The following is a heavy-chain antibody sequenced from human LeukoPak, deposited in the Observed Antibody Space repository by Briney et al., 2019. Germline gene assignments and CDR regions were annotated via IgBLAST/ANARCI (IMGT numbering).Heavy chain of an antibody. CDR1: GFTFSSYA. CDR3: ARDLYGSGSS. J-gene: IGHJ5*02. Sequence: GGSLRLSCAASGFTFSSYAMHWVRQARGKGLEYVLAISSNGGSTYYATSVKGRFTISRDNSKTTLYLQMGSLKAEDMAVYYCARDLYGSGSSWGQGTLVTVSS. D-gene: IGHD3-10*01. V-gene: IGHV3-64*01. CDR2: ISSNGGST.